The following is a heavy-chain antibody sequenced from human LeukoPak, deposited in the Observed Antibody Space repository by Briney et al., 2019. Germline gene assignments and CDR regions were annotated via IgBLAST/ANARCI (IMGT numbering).Heavy chain of an antibody. Sequence: GGSLRLSCAASGFTVSSNDMSWVRQAPGKGLEWVSVIYSGGSTYYADSVKGRFTISRDNSKNTLYLQMGSLRADDMAVYYCARGALSMVGATWFQHWGQGTLVTVSS. D-gene: IGHD1-26*01. CDR2: IYSGGST. CDR1: GFTVSSND. CDR3: ARGALSMVGATWFQH. V-gene: IGHV3-53*05. J-gene: IGHJ1*01.